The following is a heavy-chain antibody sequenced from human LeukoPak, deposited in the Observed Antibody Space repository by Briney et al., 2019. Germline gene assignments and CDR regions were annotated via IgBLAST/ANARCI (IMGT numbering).Heavy chain of an antibody. D-gene: IGHD2-15*01. CDR1: GYTFTGYY. V-gene: IGHV1-2*02. J-gene: IGHJ5*02. Sequence: ASVKVSCKASGYTFTGYYMHWVRQAPGQGLEWMGWINPNSGGTNYAQKFQGRVTMTRDTSISTAYMELSRLRSDDTAAYYCARAREPRYCSGGSCYSNWFDPWGQGALVTVSS. CDR3: ARAREPRYCSGGSCYSNWFDP. CDR2: INPNSGGT.